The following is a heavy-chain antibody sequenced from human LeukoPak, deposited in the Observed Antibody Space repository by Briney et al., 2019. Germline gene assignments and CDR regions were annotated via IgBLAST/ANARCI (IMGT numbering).Heavy chain of an antibody. V-gene: IGHV4-30-2*01. Sequence: SETLSLTCTVSGGSISSGGYYWSWIRQPPGKGLEWIGYIYHSGSTYYNPSLKSRVTISVDRSKNQFSLKLSSVTAADTAVYYCARRSGTYHAFDIWGQGTMVTVSS. CDR1: GGSISSGGYY. D-gene: IGHD1-26*01. J-gene: IGHJ3*02. CDR2: IYHSGST. CDR3: ARRSGTYHAFDI.